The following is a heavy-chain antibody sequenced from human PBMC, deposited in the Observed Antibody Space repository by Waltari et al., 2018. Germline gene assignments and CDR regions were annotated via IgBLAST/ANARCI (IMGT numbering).Heavy chain of an antibody. CDR3: ARHSNYALNAEYFQH. CDR2: IYYSGST. V-gene: IGHV4-39*01. Sequence: QLQLQESGPGLVKPSETLSLTCTVSGGSISSSSYYWGWLRQPPGKGLEWIGSIYYSGSTYYNPSLKSRVTISVDTSKNQFSLKLSSVTAADTAVYYCARHSNYALNAEYFQHWGQGTLVTVSS. CDR1: GGSISSSSYY. D-gene: IGHD4-4*01. J-gene: IGHJ1*01.